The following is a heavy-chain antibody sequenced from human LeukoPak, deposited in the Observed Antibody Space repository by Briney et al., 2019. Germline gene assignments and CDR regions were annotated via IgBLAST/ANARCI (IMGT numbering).Heavy chain of an antibody. V-gene: IGHV3-21*01. CDR3: ARDPYSGGYGAYYYYYMDV. CDR2: ITTSSSYM. D-gene: IGHD6-19*01. Sequence: GGSLRLSCAASGFTFSAYNMNWVRRTPGKGLEWVSSITTSSSYMFYADSVRGRYTISRDNAENSLYLQMNRLRDEDTAVYYCARDPYSGGYGAYYYYYMDVWGKGTTVTVSS. J-gene: IGHJ6*03. CDR1: GFTFSAYN.